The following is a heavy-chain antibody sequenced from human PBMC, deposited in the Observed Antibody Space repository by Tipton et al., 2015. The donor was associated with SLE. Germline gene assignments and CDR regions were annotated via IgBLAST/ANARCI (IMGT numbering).Heavy chain of an antibody. CDR3: AKVHDYGDYRAWYFDL. CDR2: IRYDGSNK. V-gene: IGHV3-30*02. Sequence: SLRLSCAASGFTFSSYGMHWVRQAPGKGLEWVAFIRYDGSNKYYADSVKGRFTISRDNSKNTLYLQMNSLRAEDTAVYYCAKVHDYGDYRAWYFDLWGRGTLVTVSS. CDR1: GFTFSSYG. J-gene: IGHJ2*01. D-gene: IGHD4-17*01.